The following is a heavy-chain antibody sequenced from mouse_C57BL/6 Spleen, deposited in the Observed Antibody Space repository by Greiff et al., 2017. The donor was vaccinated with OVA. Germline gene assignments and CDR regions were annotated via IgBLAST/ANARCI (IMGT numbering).Heavy chain of an antibody. Sequence: QVQLQQSGPELVKPGASVNISCKASGYAFSSSWMNWVKQRPGKGLEWIGRIYPGDGDTNYNGKFKGKATLTADKSSSTAYMQLSSLTSEDSAVYFCARLYSNYGYFDVWGTGTTVTVSS. CDR1: GYAFSSSW. J-gene: IGHJ1*03. CDR3: ARLYSNYGYFDV. V-gene: IGHV1-82*01. CDR2: IYPGDGDT. D-gene: IGHD2-5*01.